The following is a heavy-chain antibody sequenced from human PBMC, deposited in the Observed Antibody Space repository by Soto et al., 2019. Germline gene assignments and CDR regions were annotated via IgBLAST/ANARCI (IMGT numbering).Heavy chain of an antibody. CDR3: ARGRYNWNDFDY. Sequence: SETLSLTCTVSGGSISSSSYYWGWIRQPPGKGLEWIGSIYYSGSTYYNPSLKSRVTISVDTSKNQFSLKLSSVTAADTAVYYCARGRYNWNDFDYWGQGTLVTVSS. J-gene: IGHJ4*02. CDR2: IYYSGST. D-gene: IGHD1-1*01. CDR1: GGSISSSSYY. V-gene: IGHV4-39*07.